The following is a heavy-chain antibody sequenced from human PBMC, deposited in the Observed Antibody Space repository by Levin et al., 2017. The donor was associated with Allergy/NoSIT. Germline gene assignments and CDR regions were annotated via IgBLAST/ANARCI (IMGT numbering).Heavy chain of an antibody. CDR3: ARGGGSSGWHGGHYFDS. J-gene: IGHJ4*02. V-gene: IGHV4-34*01. D-gene: IGHD6-19*01. Sequence: SETLSLTCAVYGGSFSGYYWSWIRQPPGKGLEWIGEINHSGSTNYNPSLKSRVTISVDTSKNQFSLKLSSVTAADTAVYYCARGGGSSGWHGGHYFDSWGQGTLVTVSS. CDR2: INHSGST. CDR1: GGSFSGYY.